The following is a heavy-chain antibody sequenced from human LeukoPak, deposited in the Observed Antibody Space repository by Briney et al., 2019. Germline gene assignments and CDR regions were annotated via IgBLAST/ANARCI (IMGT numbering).Heavy chain of an antibody. CDR3: AKVDRTGLDAFDI. J-gene: IGHJ3*02. CDR1: GFTFSSYE. V-gene: IGHV3-23*01. Sequence: GGSLRLSCAASGFTFSSYEMNWVRQAPGKGLEWVSGISGSGDSTYYADSVKGRFTISRDNSKNTLYLQMNSLRAEDTAVYYCAKVDRTGLDAFDIWGQGTMVTVSS. D-gene: IGHD7-27*01. CDR2: ISGSGDST.